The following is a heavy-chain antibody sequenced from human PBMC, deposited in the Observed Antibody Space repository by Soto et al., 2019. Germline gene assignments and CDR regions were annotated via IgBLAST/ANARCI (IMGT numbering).Heavy chain of an antibody. CDR3: ARAALYYDFFTYYYGMEV. V-gene: IGHV4-61*01. Sequence: QVQLQESGPGLVKPSETLSLTCTVSGGSVSSGSYYWSWIRQPPGKGLECIGYIYYSGITNYNPSLKSRVTISVDTSKKQFSLKLSSVTAAATAVYYCARAALYYDFFTYYYGMEVWGQGTTVTVSS. D-gene: IGHD3-3*01. CDR1: GGSVSSGSYY. J-gene: IGHJ6*02. CDR2: IYYSGIT.